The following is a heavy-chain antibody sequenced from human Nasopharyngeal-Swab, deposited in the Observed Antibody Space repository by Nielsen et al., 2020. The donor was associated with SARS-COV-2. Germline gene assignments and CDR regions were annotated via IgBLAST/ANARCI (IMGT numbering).Heavy chain of an antibody. D-gene: IGHD3-10*01. CDR1: GGSISSSNW. CDR2: IYHSGST. J-gene: IGHJ6*02. V-gene: IGHV4-4*02. CDR3: ARTRFREPYYYYGMDV. Sequence: SETLSLTCAVSGGSISSSNWWSWVRQPSGKGLEWIGEIYHSGSTNYNPSLKSRVTISVDKSKNQFSLKLSSVTAADTAVYYCARTRFREPYYYYGMDVWGQGTTVTVSS.